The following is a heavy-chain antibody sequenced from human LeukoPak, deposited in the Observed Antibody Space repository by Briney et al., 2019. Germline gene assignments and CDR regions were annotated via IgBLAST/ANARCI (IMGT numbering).Heavy chain of an antibody. V-gene: IGHV1-2*02. CDR1: GYTFTGYY. CDR2: INPNSGGT. Sequence: ASVKVSCKASGYTFTGYYIHWVRQAPGQGLEWMGWINPNSGGTNYAQKFQGRVTMTRDTSISTAYMELSRLRSDDTAVYYCAHYCTNGVCYFRGAFDIWGQGTMVTVSS. CDR3: AHYCTNGVCYFRGAFDI. D-gene: IGHD2-8*01. J-gene: IGHJ3*02.